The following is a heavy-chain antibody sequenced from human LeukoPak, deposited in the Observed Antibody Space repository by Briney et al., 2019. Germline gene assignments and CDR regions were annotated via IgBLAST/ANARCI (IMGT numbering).Heavy chain of an antibody. D-gene: IGHD2-21*02. V-gene: IGHV4-34*01. Sequence: SETLSLTCAVYGGSFSGYYWSWIRQPPGKGLEWIGEINHSGSTNYNPSLKSRVTISVDTSKNQFSLKLSSVTAADTAVYYCARDEAYCGGDCYSGFDYWGQGTLGTVSS. CDR2: INHSGST. CDR1: GGSFSGYY. CDR3: ARDEAYCGGDCYSGFDY. J-gene: IGHJ4*02.